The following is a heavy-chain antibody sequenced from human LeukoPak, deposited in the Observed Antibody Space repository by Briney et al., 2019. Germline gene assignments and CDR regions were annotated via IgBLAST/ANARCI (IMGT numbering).Heavy chain of an antibody. Sequence: SQTLSLTCTVSGGSITSSSSYWGWIRQPPGKGLEWIGSIYYSGSTYYNPSLKSRVTISVDTSKNQFSLKLSSVTAADTAVYYCARVSGGIDYWGQGTLVTVSS. J-gene: IGHJ4*02. CDR1: GGSITSSSSY. V-gene: IGHV4-39*07. D-gene: IGHD6-25*01. CDR3: ARVSGGIDY. CDR2: IYYSGST.